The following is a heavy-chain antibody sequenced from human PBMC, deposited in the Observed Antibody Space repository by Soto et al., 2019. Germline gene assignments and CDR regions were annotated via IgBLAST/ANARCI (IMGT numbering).Heavy chain of an antibody. Sequence: PAGSIRIACASSVLTFNSYAVHWFRHATGKGREWVAVISYDGSNKYYADSVKGRFTISRDNSKNTLYLQMNSLRAEDTAVYYCEIDTYYYDSSGYFLTLYYYYYGMDVWVQGTTVTVSS. J-gene: IGHJ6*02. CDR1: VLTFNSYA. CDR3: EIDTYYYDSSGYFLTLYYYYYGMDV. D-gene: IGHD3-22*01. V-gene: IGHV3-30-3*01. CDR2: ISYDGSNK.